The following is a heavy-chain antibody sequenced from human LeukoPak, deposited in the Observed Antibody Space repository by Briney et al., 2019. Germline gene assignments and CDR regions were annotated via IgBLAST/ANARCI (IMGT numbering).Heavy chain of an antibody. CDR1: GGSISSYY. Sequence: PSETLSLTCTVSGGSISSYYWSWIRQPPGKGLEWIGYIYYSGSTNYNPSLKSRVTISVDTSKNQFSLKLSSVTAADTAVYYCAREGRSYDSSGYLEAYFDYWGQGTLVTVSS. V-gene: IGHV4-59*01. CDR3: AREGRSYDSSGYLEAYFDY. D-gene: IGHD3-22*01. CDR2: IYYSGST. J-gene: IGHJ4*02.